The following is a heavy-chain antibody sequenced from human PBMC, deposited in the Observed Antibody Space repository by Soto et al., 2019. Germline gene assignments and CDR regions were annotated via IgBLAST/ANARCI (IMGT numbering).Heavy chain of an antibody. CDR3: AIDVPVRAANLFDY. Sequence: RDSVKVSCKTSGYTFSNYGISWVRQAPGQGLEWMGWISAYNGNTDYAQNLQGRVSMTTDTSTSTAYMELRSLKSDDTAVYFCAIDVPVRAANLFDYWGQGILVTVS. D-gene: IGHD1-26*01. J-gene: IGHJ4*02. V-gene: IGHV1-18*01. CDR2: ISAYNGNT. CDR1: GYTFSNYG.